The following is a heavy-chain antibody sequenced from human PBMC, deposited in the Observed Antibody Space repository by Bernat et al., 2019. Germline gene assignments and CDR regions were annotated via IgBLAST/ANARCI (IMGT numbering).Heavy chain of an antibody. CDR1: GFTFSSYW. CDR2: IKQDGSEK. J-gene: IGHJ2*01. CDR3: ARDEGVFRGSGWYVSLKRRALRNWYFDL. D-gene: IGHD6-19*01. V-gene: IGHV3-7*01. Sequence: GGGVVQPGGSLRLSCAASGFTFSSYWMSWVRQAPGKGLEWVANIKQDGSEKYYVDSVKGRFTISRDNAKNSLYLQMNSLRAEDTAVYYCARDEGVFRGSGWYVSLKRRALRNWYFDLWGRGTLVTVSS.